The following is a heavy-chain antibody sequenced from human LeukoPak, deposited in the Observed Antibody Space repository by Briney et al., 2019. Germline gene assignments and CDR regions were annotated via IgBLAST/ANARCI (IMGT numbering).Heavy chain of an antibody. D-gene: IGHD2-15*01. CDR3: AKAPLGRCTGAICYCFDY. J-gene: IGHJ4*02. CDR2: IGTAGDT. V-gene: IGHV3-13*01. Sequence: GGSLRLSCAASGFTFSTYDMHWVRQATGKGLEWVSAIGTAGDTYYPGSVKGRFTISRENAKNSLYLQMNSLRAEDAAIYYCAKAPLGRCTGAICYCFDYWGQGTLVTVSS. CDR1: GFTFSTYD.